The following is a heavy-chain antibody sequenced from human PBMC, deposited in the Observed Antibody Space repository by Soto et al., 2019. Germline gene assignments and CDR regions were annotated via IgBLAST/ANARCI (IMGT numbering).Heavy chain of an antibody. CDR2: IIPLFDTS. V-gene: IGHV1-69*12. J-gene: IGHJ3*01. CDR1: GGTFSTYA. D-gene: IGHD3-16*01. Sequence: VQLVQSGAEMKKPGSSVKVSCKASGGTFSTYAISWVRQAPGQGLEWMGGIIPLFDTSNYAQKFQGRLTISADESTSTAYMELSSLTSEDTAVYYCVPYFDRNAYQEAYQIWGQGTMVTVSS. CDR3: VPYFDRNAYQEAYQI.